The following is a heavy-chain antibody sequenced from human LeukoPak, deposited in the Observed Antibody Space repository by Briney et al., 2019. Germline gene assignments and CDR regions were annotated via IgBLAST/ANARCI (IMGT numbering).Heavy chain of an antibody. D-gene: IGHD5-18*01. CDR3: ARVRLGYSYGYYFYGMDV. V-gene: IGHV3-74*01. CDR2: INSDGSAT. J-gene: IGHJ6*02. Sequence: TGGSLRLSCAASGFTFSSYWTHWVRQAPGKGLVWVSRINSDGSATTYAGSVKGRFTISRDNAKNTLYLQMNSLRAEDTAVYYCARVRLGYSYGYYFYGMDVWGQGTTVTVSS. CDR1: GFTFSSYW.